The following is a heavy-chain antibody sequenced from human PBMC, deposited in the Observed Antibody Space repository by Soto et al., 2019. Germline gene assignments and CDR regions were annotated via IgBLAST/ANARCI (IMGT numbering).Heavy chain of an antibody. Sequence: LRLSCAASGFTFSSYWMHWVRQAPGKGLVWVSRINSDGSSTSYADSVKGRFTISRDNAKNTLYLQMNSLRAEDTAVYYCATRASYYDSSGYFDYWGQGTLVTVSS. CDR2: INSDGSST. CDR3: ATRASYYDSSGYFDY. D-gene: IGHD3-22*01. CDR1: GFTFSSYW. V-gene: IGHV3-74*01. J-gene: IGHJ4*02.